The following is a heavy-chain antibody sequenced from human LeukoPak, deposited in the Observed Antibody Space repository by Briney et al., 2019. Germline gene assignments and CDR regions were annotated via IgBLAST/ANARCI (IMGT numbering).Heavy chain of an antibody. D-gene: IGHD6-13*01. V-gene: IGHV3-7*01. J-gene: IGHJ4*02. Sequence: GGSLRLSCAASGFTFSSYWMSWVRQAPGKGLQWVANIKQDGSEKYYVDSVKGRFTISRDNAKNSLYLQMNSLRAEDTAVYYCARGGSSSPFDYWGQGTLVTVSS. CDR3: ARGGSSSPFDY. CDR2: IKQDGSEK. CDR1: GFTFSSYW.